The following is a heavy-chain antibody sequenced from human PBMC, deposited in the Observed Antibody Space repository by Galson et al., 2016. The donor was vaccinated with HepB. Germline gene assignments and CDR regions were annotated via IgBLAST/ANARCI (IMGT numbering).Heavy chain of an antibody. J-gene: IGHJ6*02. CDR2: ISISTSTI. CDR1: AFTFRNYS. Sequence: SLRLSCAGSAFTFRNYSMTWIRQAPGKGLEWISYISISTSTIYYADSVKGRFTISRDNAKNSPYLQMNSLRGEDTAVYYCAGGQAGGRFLEWPIYYGMDGGGQGTTVTFSS. D-gene: IGHD3-3*01. V-gene: IGHV3-48*01. CDR3: AGGQAGGRFLEWPIYYGMDG.